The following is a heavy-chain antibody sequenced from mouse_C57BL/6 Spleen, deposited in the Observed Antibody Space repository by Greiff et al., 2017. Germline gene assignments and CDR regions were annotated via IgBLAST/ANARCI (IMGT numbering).Heavy chain of an antibody. J-gene: IGHJ4*01. CDR1: GFTFSSYG. CDR3: ARLRNYYAMDY. CDR2: ISSGGSYN. V-gene: IGHV5-6*01. Sequence: EVQRVESGGDLVKPGGSLKLSCAASGFTFSSYGMSWVRQTPDKRLEWVATISSGGSYNYYQESVKGRFTISGDNAKNTLYLQMCSLKSEDTAMYYWARLRNYYAMDYWGQGTSVTVSS.